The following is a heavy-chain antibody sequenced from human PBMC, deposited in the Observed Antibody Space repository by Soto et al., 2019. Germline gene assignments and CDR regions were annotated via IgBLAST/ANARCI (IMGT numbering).Heavy chain of an antibody. CDR1: GFTFTSSA. CDR2: IVVGSGNT. D-gene: IGHD3-10*01. V-gene: IGHV1-58*01. J-gene: IGHJ6*02. CDR3: AFLRGPLRGYYYYGMDV. Sequence: SVKVSCKASGFTFTSSAVQWVRQARGQRLEWIGWIVVGSGNTNYAQKFQERVTITRDMSTSTAYMELSSLRSEDTAVYYCAFLRGPLRGYYYYGMDVWGQGTTVTVSS.